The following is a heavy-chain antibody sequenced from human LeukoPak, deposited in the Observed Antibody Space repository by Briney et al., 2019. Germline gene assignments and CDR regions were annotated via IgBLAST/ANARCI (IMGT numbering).Heavy chain of an antibody. J-gene: IGHJ4*02. CDR1: GFTFSSYW. D-gene: IGHD5-24*01. Sequence: GGSLRLSCAASGFTFSSYWMNWVRQAPGKGLEWVSSISSSSTYIYYADSVKGRFTISRDNAKNSLYLQMNSLRAEDRAVYYCATGRESATIFRGLGYWGQGTLVTVSS. V-gene: IGHV3-21*01. CDR2: ISSSSTYI. CDR3: ATGRESATIFRGLGY.